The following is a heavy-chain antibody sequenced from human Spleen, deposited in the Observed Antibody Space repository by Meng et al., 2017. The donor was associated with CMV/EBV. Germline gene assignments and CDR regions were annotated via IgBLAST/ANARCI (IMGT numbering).Heavy chain of an antibody. CDR3: ARGRNFGYCSSTSCSGRNWFDP. CDR2: VNHSGRT. Sequence: SETLSLTCAVYGGSFSDDYWSWIRQSPGKGLEWIGEVNHSGRTTYNPSLESLLTISIDTSKRQFSLKVRSVTAVDTALYFCARGRNFGYCSSTSCSGRNWFDPWGQGTLVTVSS. J-gene: IGHJ5*02. V-gene: IGHV4-34*01. D-gene: IGHD2-2*01. CDR1: GGSFSDDY.